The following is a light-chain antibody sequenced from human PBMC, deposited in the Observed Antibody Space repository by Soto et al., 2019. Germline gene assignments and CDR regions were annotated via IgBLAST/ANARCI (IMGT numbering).Light chain of an antibody. Sequence: EIVLTQSPGTLSLSPGERATLSCRASQSVSNNYLAWYQQKPGQAPWLLIYAASNRAAGIPDRFSGSGSGSDFTLTISRLEPEDLAVYYCQQYGASPWTFGQGSKVEIK. J-gene: IGKJ1*01. CDR3: QQYGASPWT. CDR2: AAS. CDR1: QSVSNNY. V-gene: IGKV3-20*01.